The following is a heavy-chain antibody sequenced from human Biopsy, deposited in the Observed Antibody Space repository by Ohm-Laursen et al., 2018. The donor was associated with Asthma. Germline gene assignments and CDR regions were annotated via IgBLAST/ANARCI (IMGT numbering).Heavy chain of an antibody. CDR2: ISVYNGNT. CDR1: GYTFNSAG. V-gene: IGHV1-18*01. J-gene: IGHJ6*02. CDR3: ARAVDYSHYYGIDV. Sequence: SVKVSCKTSGYTFNSAGITWVRQAPGQGLGWMGRISVYNGNTKVAQKLQDRVTMITDTSTSTAYMELRSLRSDDTAVYFCARAVDYSHYYGIDVWGQGTTVTVS. D-gene: IGHD3-10*01.